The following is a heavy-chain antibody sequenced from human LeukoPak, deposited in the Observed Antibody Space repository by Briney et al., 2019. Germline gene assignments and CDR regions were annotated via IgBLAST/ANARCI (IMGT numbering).Heavy chain of an antibody. Sequence: SETLSLTCTVSGYSLSSGYYWGWIRQPPGKGLEWIGSVDHSGGTYYNPSLRSRVSISVDTSKNQFSLKLSSVTAADTAVYSCAGSTFFRGVITFDYWGQGTLVTVSS. V-gene: IGHV4-38-2*02. CDR1: GYSLSSGYY. CDR2: VDHSGGT. CDR3: AGSTFFRGVITFDY. J-gene: IGHJ4*02. D-gene: IGHD3-10*01.